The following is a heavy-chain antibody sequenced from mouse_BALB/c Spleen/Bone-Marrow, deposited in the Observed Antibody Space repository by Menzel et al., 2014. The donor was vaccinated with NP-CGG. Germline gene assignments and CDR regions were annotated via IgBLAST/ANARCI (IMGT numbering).Heavy chain of an antibody. V-gene: IGHV4-1*02. Sequence: EVQLVESGGGLVRPGGSLKLSCAASGFDFSRFWMTWVRQAPGKGLEWIGEINPDSSTINYTPSLKDKFIISRDNAKNTLYLQMSKVRSEDTALYYCAKNYYYGYVAYWGQGTLVTVSA. CDR2: INPDSSTI. D-gene: IGHD1-2*01. CDR1: GFDFSRFW. CDR3: AKNYYYGYVAY. J-gene: IGHJ3*01.